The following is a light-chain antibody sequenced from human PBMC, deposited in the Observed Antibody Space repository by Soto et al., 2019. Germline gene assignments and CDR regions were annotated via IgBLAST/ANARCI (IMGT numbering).Light chain of an antibody. CDR1: QSVSSSH. V-gene: IGKV3D-20*02. CDR3: QQRGNRPPWT. Sequence: EIVWTQSTGTLSLSPGERATLSCRASQSVSSSHLAWYQHKPGQAPRLLIYAASSRATGSPDRFSGGGSGTDFTLTISRLEPEDFAAYYCQQRGNRPPWTFGQGTMVDIK. CDR2: AAS. J-gene: IGKJ1*01.